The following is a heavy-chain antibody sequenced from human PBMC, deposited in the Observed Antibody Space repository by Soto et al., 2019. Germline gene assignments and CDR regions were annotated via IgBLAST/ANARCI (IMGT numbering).Heavy chain of an antibody. CDR3: AKYSARYYCCYGMDV. V-gene: IGHV3-30*18. CDR1: GFTFSSYG. J-gene: IGHJ6*02. Sequence: GGSLSLSCAASGFTFSSYGMHWVRQAPGKGLEWVAVISYDGSNKYYSDSVKGRFTISRDNSKTTLYFQMNSLRAEAPAVYSCAKYSARYYCCYGMDVWGQGTTVTVSS. CDR2: ISYDGSNK. D-gene: IGHD6-6*01.